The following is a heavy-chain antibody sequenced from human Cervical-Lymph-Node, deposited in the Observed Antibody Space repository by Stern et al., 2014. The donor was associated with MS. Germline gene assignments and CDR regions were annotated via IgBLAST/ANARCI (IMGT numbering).Heavy chain of an antibody. J-gene: IGHJ6*02. CDR3: AKDSDPMTISYYYGMDV. CDR2: ISGSGGST. D-gene: IGHD3-22*01. V-gene: IGHV3-23*04. CDR1: GFTFSSYA. Sequence: VQLVESGGGLVQPGGSLRLSCAASGFTFSSYAMSWVRQAPGKGLEWVSAISGSGGSTYYTDSVKGRFTISRDNSKNTLYLQMNSLRAEDTAVYYCAKDSDPMTISYYYGMDVWGQGTTVTVSS.